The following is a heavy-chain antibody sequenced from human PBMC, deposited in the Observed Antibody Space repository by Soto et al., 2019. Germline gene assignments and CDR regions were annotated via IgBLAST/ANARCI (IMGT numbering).Heavy chain of an antibody. CDR1: GGTFSSYA. Sequence: ASVKVSCKASGGTFSSYAISWVRQAPGQGLEWMGGIIPIFGTANYAQKFQGRVTITADESTSTAYMELSSLRSEDTAVYYNGSSSRQTEARQTTVVTSISYFQHWGQGTLVTVSS. V-gene: IGHV1-69*13. D-gene: IGHD4-17*01. J-gene: IGHJ1*01. CDR2: IIPIFGTA. CDR3: GSSSRQTEARQTTVVTSISYFQH.